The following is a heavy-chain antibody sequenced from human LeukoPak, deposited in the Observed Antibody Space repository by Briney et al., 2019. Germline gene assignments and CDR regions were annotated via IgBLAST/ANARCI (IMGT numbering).Heavy chain of an antibody. CDR1: GGTFNNYA. CDR2: IIPIFARA. CDR3: GRAVQVTTGGLFDY. Sequence: ASVKVSCKASGGTFNNYAMSWVRQAPGQGLEWMGGIIPIFARANYAQKFQGRVTITADKSTSTAYMELSSLRSEDTAVYYCGRAVQVTTGGLFDYWGQGTLVTVSS. J-gene: IGHJ4*02. V-gene: IGHV1-69*06. D-gene: IGHD4-17*01.